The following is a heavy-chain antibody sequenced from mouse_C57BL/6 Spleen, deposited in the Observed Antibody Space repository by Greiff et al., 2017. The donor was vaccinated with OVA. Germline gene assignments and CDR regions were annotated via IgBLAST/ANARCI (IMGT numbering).Heavy chain of an antibody. CDR2: IDPENGDT. CDR3: TTLFITTVFGY. V-gene: IGHV14-4*01. D-gene: IGHD1-1*01. J-gene: IGHJ2*01. Sequence: EVKLVESGAELVRPGASVKLSCTASGFNIKDDYMHWVKQRPEQGLEWIGWIDPENGDTEYASKFQGKATITADTSSNTAYLQLSSLTSEDTAVYYCTTLFITTVFGYWGQGTTLTVSS. CDR1: GFNIKDDY.